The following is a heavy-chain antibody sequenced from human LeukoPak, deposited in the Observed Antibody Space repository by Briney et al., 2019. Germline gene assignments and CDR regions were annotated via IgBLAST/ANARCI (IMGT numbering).Heavy chain of an antibody. CDR3: ARVKYSSSWYTYYFDY. D-gene: IGHD6-13*01. CDR1: GFVYSAFW. Sequence: GGSLRLSCAASGFVYSAFWMSWVRQAPGKGLEWVANIKQDGSEKYYVDSVKGRFTISRDNAKNSLYLQMNSLRAEDTAVYYCARVKYSSSWYTYYFDYWGQGTLVTVSS. CDR2: IKQDGSEK. J-gene: IGHJ4*02. V-gene: IGHV3-7*01.